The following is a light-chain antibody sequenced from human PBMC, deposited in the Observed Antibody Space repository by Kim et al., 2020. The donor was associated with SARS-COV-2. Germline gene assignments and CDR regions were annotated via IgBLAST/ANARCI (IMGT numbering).Light chain of an antibody. Sequence: VKIPCTLSSGHSSYAIAWHQQQPEKGPRYLMKLNSDGSHSKGDGIPDRFSGSSSGAERYLTISSLQSEDEADYYCQTWGTGIHEVVFGGGTQLTVL. CDR2: LNSDGSH. CDR1: SGHSSYA. CDR3: QTWGTGIHEVV. J-gene: IGLJ2*01. V-gene: IGLV4-69*01.